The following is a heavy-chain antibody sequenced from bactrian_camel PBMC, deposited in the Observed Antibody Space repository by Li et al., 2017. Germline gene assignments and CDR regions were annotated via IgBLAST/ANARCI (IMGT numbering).Heavy chain of an antibody. J-gene: IGHJ6*01. CDR2: INSGAGIT. V-gene: IGHV3S36*01. Sequence: VQLVESGGGSVQAGGSLNLSCLALWFPYDVNNRMGRIRQAPGEGLEWVSAINSGAGITSYADSVKGRFTISRDNAKSTVYLQMTSLRPEDAAVYSCVRAEGHYYSDYSRFGYWGQGTQVTV. D-gene: IGHD4*01. CDR1: WFPYDVNNR. CDR3: VRAEGHYYSDYSRFGY.